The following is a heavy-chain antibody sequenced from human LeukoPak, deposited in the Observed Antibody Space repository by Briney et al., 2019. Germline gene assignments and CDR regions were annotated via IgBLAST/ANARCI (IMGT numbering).Heavy chain of an antibody. CDR2: IYHSGST. V-gene: IGHV4-39*07. CDR3: AKSRGFLTFDI. CDR1: GGSISRGTYY. Sequence: SETLSLTCTVSGGSISRGTYYWAWIRQPPGKGLEWIGTIYHSGSTYYNPSLKSRVTISVDTSKNQFSLNLTSLTAADTAVYYCAKSRGFLTFDIWGQGTLVTISS. D-gene: IGHD3-3*01. J-gene: IGHJ3*02.